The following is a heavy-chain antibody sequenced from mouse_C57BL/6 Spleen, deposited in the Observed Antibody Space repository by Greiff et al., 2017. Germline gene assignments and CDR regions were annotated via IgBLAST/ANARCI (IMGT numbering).Heavy chain of an antibody. J-gene: IGHJ3*01. CDR1: GFSLTSYG. CDR2: IWSDGST. CDR3: ARHEGYEYDEVWFAY. Sequence: VKVVESGPGLVAPSQSLSITCTVSGFSLTSYGVHWVRQPPGKGLEWLVVIWSDGSTTYNSALNSRLSISKDNSKSQFFLKMHSLQTDDTAMYYGARHEGYEYDEVWFAYWGQGTMVTVSA. D-gene: IGHD2-4*01. V-gene: IGHV2-6-1*01.